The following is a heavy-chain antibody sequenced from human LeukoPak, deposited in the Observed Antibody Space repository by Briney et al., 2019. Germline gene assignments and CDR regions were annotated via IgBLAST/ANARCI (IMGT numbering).Heavy chain of an antibody. J-gene: IGHJ5*02. CDR3: ARVGDSSWSNNWFDP. Sequence: SETLSLTCTVSGGSISSGSYYWGWIRQPAGKGLEWIGRIYTSGSTNYNPSLKSRVTISVDTSKNQFSLKLSSVTAADTAVYYCARVGDSSWSNNWFDPWGQGTLVTVSS. D-gene: IGHD6-13*01. CDR1: GGSISSGSYY. CDR2: IYTSGST. V-gene: IGHV4-61*02.